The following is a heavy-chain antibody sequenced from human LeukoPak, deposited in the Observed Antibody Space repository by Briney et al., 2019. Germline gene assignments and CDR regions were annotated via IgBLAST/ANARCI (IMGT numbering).Heavy chain of an antibody. V-gene: IGHV3-48*03. Sequence: GGSLRLSCAASGFTFSSYEMNWVRLAPGKGLEWVSYISSSGSTIYYADSVKGRFTISRDNAKNSLYLQMNSLRAEDTAVYYCARVGVGVAAIYSDYRGQGTLVTVSS. J-gene: IGHJ4*02. CDR1: GFTFSSYE. CDR3: ARVGVGVAAIYSDY. D-gene: IGHD2-15*01. CDR2: ISSSGSTI.